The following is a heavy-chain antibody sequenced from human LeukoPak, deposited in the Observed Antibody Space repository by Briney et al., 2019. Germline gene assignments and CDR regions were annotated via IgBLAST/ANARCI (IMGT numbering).Heavy chain of an antibody. CDR3: AGGDRNGWYFNY. V-gene: IGHV3-23*01. D-gene: IGHD6-19*01. CDR1: GFTFSSYA. Sequence: GGSLRLSCAASGFTFSSYAMSWVRQAPGKGLEWVSAISGSGGSTYYADSVKGRFTISRDNSKNTLYLQMNSLRAEDTALYLCAGGDRNGWYFNYWGQGTLVTVSS. CDR2: ISGSGGST. J-gene: IGHJ4*02.